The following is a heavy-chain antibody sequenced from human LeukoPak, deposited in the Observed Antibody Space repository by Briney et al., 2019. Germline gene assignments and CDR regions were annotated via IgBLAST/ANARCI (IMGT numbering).Heavy chain of an antibody. D-gene: IGHD1-26*01. CDR2: ISAYNGNT. Sequence: ASVKVSCKASGYTFTSYGISWVRQAPGXGXXXMGWISAYNGNTNYAQKLQGRVTMTTDTSTSTAYMELRSLRSDDTAVYYCARWSGSYVWFDPWGQGTLVTVSS. J-gene: IGHJ5*02. V-gene: IGHV1-18*01. CDR3: ARWSGSYVWFDP. CDR1: GYTFTSYG.